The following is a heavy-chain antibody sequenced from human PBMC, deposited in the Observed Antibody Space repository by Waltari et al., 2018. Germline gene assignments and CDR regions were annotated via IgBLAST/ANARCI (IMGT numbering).Heavy chain of an antibody. CDR1: GGSISGGSSF. CDR3: AKDRGGFAGYDLNY. D-gene: IGHD5-12*01. Sequence: QVQLQESGPGLVKPSQTLSLTCSVSGGSISGGSSFWTWVRQPAGKGLEWMGHIYSTGSTNYNPSLKSRITISVDTSKNQFSLKLSSVTAADTAIYYCAKDRGGFAGYDLNYWGPGTLITVSS. V-gene: IGHV4-61*09. CDR2: IYSTGST. J-gene: IGHJ4*02.